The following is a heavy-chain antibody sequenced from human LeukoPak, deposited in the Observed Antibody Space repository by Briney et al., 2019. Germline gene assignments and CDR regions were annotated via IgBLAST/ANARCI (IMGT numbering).Heavy chain of an antibody. V-gene: IGHV3-7*05. CDR2: IKQDGSDK. Sequence: PGGSLRLSCAASGFTFSSYWMSWVRQAPGKGLEWVANIKQDGSDKYYVDSVGGRFTISRDNAKNSLYLQMNSLRAEDTAVYYCASGGNYHVYWGQGTLVTVSS. CDR3: ASGGNYHVY. D-gene: IGHD1-26*01. J-gene: IGHJ4*02. CDR1: GFTFSSYW.